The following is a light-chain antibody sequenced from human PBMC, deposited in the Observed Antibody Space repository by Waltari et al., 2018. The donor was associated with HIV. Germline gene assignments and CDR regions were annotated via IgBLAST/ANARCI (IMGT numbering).Light chain of an antibody. CDR1: SIDVGGSTY. CDR3: CSYAGTYPFV. CDR2: DVS. V-gene: IGLV2-11*01. Sequence: QSALHQPRPVSGSPGQSVTISCTGTSIDVGGSTYVSWYQQHPGKAPNLMMYDVSKRPSGVPDRLAGSKSGNTASLTISGLQSEDEADYYCCSYAGTYPFVFGTVTNVTVL. J-gene: IGLJ1*01.